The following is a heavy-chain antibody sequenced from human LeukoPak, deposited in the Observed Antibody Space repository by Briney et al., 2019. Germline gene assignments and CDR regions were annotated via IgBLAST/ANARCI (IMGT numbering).Heavy chain of an antibody. V-gene: IGHV3-33*08. Sequence: PGGSLRLSCAASGFTVSSNYMSWVRQAPGKGLEWVAVIWYDGSNKYYADSVKGRFTISRDNSKNTLYVQMNSLRAEDTAVYYCARGKYYYDSSGYYYGDLLYYFDYWGQGTLVTVSS. CDR2: IWYDGSNK. CDR1: GFTVSSNY. D-gene: IGHD3-22*01. CDR3: ARGKYYYDSSGYYYGDLLYYFDY. J-gene: IGHJ4*02.